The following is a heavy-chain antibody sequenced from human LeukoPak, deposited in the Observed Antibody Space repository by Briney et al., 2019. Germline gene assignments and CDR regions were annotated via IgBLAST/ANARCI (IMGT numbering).Heavy chain of an antibody. CDR3: ARDVGASGSLDY. Sequence: GGSLRLSCAASGFIFTNHWMNWVRQTPGKGLEWVANIKQDGSAEYYVDSVRGRFTISRDNAQNSFYLQMNSLRVEDTAVYYCARDVGASGSLDYWGQGTLVTVSS. J-gene: IGHJ4*02. CDR1: GFIFTNHW. D-gene: IGHD3-10*01. CDR2: IKQDGSAE. V-gene: IGHV3-7*03.